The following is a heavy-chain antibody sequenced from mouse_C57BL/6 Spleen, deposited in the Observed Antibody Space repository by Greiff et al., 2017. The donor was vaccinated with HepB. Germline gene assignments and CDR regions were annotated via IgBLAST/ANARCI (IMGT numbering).Heavy chain of an antibody. CDR1: GYTFTSYW. D-gene: IGHD1-1*01. Sequence: VQLQQPGAELVKPGASVKMSCKASGYTFTSYWITWVKQRPGQGLEWIGDIYPGSGSTNYNEKFKSKATLTVDTSSSTAYMQLSSLTSEDSAVYYCARGGAITTVVASDYWGQGTSVTVSS. CDR2: IYPGSGST. J-gene: IGHJ4*01. V-gene: IGHV1-55*01. CDR3: ARGGAITTVVASDY.